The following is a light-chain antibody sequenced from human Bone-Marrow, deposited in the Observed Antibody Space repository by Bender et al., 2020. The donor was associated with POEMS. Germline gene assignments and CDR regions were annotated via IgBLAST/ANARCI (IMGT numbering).Light chain of an antibody. CDR2: NSD. V-gene: IGLV1-44*01. J-gene: IGLJ2*01. CDR1: ASDRGTTP. Sequence: QSVLTQPPSASATPGQRVTISCSRSASDRGTTPINWYQHLPGTAPKLIIYNSDQRPSGVPDRFSGANSGNTATLTIGRVEAGDEADYYCQVWDGGSDHRVFGGGTKVTVL. CDR3: QVWDGGSDHRV.